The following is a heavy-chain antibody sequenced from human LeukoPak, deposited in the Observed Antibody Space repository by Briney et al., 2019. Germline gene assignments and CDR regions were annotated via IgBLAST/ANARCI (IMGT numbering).Heavy chain of an antibody. CDR3: ARAERRYFDWLLSEVFDY. D-gene: IGHD3-9*01. CDR1: GFTFSSYG. CDR2: IRYDGSNK. J-gene: IGHJ4*02. Sequence: GGSLRLSCAASGFTFSSYGMHWVRQAPGKGLEWVAFIRYDGSNKYYADSVKGRFTISRDNSKNTLYLQMNSLRAEDTAVYYCARAERRYFDWLLSEVFDYWGQGTLVTVSS. V-gene: IGHV3-30*02.